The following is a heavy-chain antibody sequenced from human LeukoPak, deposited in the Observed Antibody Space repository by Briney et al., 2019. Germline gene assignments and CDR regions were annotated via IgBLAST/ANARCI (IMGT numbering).Heavy chain of an antibody. Sequence: GGSLRLSCAASGFTFNNYGIHWVRQAPGKGLEWVAFITTDGLNKYYADSVEGRFTISRDNSKDTVYLQMNSLRAEDTAVYYCARDLTVTNYFDYWGQGTLVTVSS. CDR3: ARDLTVTNYFDY. J-gene: IGHJ4*02. CDR1: GFTFNNYG. V-gene: IGHV3-30*02. D-gene: IGHD4-11*01. CDR2: ITTDGLNK.